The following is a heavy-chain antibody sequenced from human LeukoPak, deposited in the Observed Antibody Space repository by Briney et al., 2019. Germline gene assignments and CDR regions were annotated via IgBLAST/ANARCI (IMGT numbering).Heavy chain of an antibody. Sequence: GGSLRLSRAASGFTFSSYAMSWDRQAPGKGLEWVSAISGTVGSTYYADSVKGRFTISRDNSKNTLYLQMNSLRAEDTAVYYCAKDRGSIAVAGIDYWGQGTLVTVSS. CDR2: ISGTVGST. CDR3: AKDRGSIAVAGIDY. V-gene: IGHV3-23*01. D-gene: IGHD6-19*01. J-gene: IGHJ4*02. CDR1: GFTFSSYA.